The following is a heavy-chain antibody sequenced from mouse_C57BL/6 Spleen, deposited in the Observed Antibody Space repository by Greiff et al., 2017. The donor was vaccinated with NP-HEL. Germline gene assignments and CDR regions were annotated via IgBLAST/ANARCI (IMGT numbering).Heavy chain of an antibody. CDR1: GYTFTDYN. CDR2: INPNNGGT. J-gene: IGHJ2*01. V-gene: IGHV1-18*01. CDR3: ARNYYGSSYYFDY. D-gene: IGHD1-1*01. Sequence: VQLQQSGPELVKPGASVKIPCKASGYTFTDYNMDWVRTSHGKTLEWIGDINPNNGGTIYNQKFKGKATLTVDKSSSTAYMELRSLTSEDTAVYYCARNYYGSSYYFDYWGQGTTLTVSS.